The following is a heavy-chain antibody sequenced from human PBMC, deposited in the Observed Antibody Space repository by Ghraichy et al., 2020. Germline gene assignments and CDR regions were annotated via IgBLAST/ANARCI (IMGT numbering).Heavy chain of an antibody. CDR3: ARGGGSYYGFLYY. Sequence: GGSLRLSCAASGFTFSSYSMNWVRQAPGKGLEWVSSISISSSYIYYADSVKGRFTISRDNAKNSLYLQMNSLRAEDTAVYYCARGGGSYYGFLYYWGQGTLVTVSS. CDR1: GFTFSSYS. D-gene: IGHD1-26*01. V-gene: IGHV3-21*01. CDR2: ISISSSYI. J-gene: IGHJ4*02.